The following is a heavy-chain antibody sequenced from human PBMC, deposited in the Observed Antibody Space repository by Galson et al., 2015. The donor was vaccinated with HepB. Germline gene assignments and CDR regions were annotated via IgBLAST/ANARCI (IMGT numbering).Heavy chain of an antibody. Sequence: SLRLSCAASGFTFDDYAMHWVRQAPGKGLEWVSGISCSSGSIAYVDSVKGRFTISRDNAKNTVYLQINSLGAEDTAMYYCARDEWGPGHGGQGTLVNVSS. CDR1: GFTFDDYA. V-gene: IGHV3-9*01. CDR3: ARDEWGPGH. D-gene: IGHD1-26*01. CDR2: ISCSSGSI. J-gene: IGHJ1*01.